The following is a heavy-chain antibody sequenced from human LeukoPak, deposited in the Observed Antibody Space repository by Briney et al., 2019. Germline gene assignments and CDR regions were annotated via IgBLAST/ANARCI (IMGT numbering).Heavy chain of an antibody. CDR3: AVGYSYGPPLFFDY. D-gene: IGHD5-18*01. CDR2: ISAYNGNT. J-gene: IGHJ4*02. V-gene: IGHV1-18*04. Sequence: APVLRSCTAYRYTFMSYGIRWVRQAPGQGLEWMGWISAYNGNTNYAQKLQGRVTMTTDTSTSTAYMELRSLRSDDTAVYYCAVGYSYGPPLFFDYWGQGTLVTVSS. CDR1: RYTFMSYG.